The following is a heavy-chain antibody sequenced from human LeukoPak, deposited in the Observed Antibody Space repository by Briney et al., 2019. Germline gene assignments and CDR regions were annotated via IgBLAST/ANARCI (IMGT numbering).Heavy chain of an antibody. Sequence: SSETLSLTCTVSGGSISSYYWSWIRQPPGKGLEWIGYIYYSGSTNYNPSLKSRVTISVDTSKNQFSLKLSSVTAADTAVYYCARHRWLRFRSPYFDYWGQGTLVTVSS. CDR2: IYYSGST. J-gene: IGHJ4*02. CDR3: ARHRWLRFRSPYFDY. D-gene: IGHD5-12*01. V-gene: IGHV4-59*08. CDR1: GGSISSYY.